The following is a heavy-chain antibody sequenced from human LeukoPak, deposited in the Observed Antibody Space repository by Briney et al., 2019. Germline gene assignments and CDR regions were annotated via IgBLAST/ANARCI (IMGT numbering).Heavy chain of an antibody. CDR3: ARGVFDGGNTAGGYWFDP. J-gene: IGHJ5*02. V-gene: IGHV1-46*01. Sequence: ASAKVSCKSSGYMFTRNYMHWVRQAPGQGLEWMGVIHPSGGSTSYSQRFQGRVTMTTDTSTSTVSMELSSLRSDDTAVYYCARGVFDGGNTAGGYWFDPWGQGTLVTVSS. D-gene: IGHD3-16*01. CDR2: IHPSGGST. CDR1: GYMFTRNY.